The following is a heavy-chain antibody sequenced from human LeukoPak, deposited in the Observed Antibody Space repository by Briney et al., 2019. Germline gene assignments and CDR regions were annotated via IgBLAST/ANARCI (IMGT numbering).Heavy chain of an antibody. V-gene: IGHV4-59*01. Sequence: PSGTLSLTCTVSGGSISTYYWSWIRQPPGKGLECIGYIYYSGSTNYNPSLKSRVTISVDTSKNQFSLKLSSVTAADTAVYYCARHRGSSGWYGWYFDLWGRGTLVTVSS. J-gene: IGHJ2*01. CDR2: IYYSGST. CDR1: GGSISTYY. CDR3: ARHRGSSGWYGWYFDL. D-gene: IGHD6-19*01.